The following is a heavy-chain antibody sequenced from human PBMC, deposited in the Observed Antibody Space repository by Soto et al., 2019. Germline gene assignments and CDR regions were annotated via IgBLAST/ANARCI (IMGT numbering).Heavy chain of an antibody. V-gene: IGHV1-69*08. J-gene: IGHJ4*01. Sequence: QVQVVQTGAEVKKPGSSVKVSCKASGGYYRSYTITWVRQAPGQGLEWMGSVIPILGVVNYAQKFQGKVTFTADKSTSTAYMELSSLRSDDTAVYYCARESGGDYPLLEYWGQGTLFTVSS. D-gene: IGHD4-17*01. CDR2: VIPILGVV. CDR3: ARESGGDYPLLEY. CDR1: GGYYRSYT.